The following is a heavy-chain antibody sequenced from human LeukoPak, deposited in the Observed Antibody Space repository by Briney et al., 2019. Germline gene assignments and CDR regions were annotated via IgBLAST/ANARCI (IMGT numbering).Heavy chain of an antibody. CDR2: ISSSGSTI. D-gene: IGHD6-25*01. V-gene: IGHV3-48*03. CDR1: GFTFSNSA. J-gene: IGHJ3*02. CDR3: ARATNGYLDAFDI. Sequence: PGGSLRLSCAASGFTFSNSAMSWVRQAPGKGLEWVSYISSSGSTIYYADSVKGRFTISRDNAKNSLYLQMNSLRAEDTAVYYCARATNGYLDAFDIWGQGTMVTVSS.